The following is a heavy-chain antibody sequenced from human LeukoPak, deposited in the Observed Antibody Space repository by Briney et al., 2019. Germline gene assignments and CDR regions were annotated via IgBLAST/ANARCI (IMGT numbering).Heavy chain of an antibody. CDR3: ARDLLLWSF. CDR2: INPNSGGT. V-gene: IGHV1-2*02. Sequence: GASVKVSCKASGGTFSSYAISWVRQAPGQGLEWMGGINPNSGGTNYAQKFQGRVTMTRDTSISTAYMELSRLRSDDTAGYYCARDLLLWSFWGQGTMVTVSS. J-gene: IGHJ3*01. D-gene: IGHD3-10*01. CDR1: GGTFSSYA.